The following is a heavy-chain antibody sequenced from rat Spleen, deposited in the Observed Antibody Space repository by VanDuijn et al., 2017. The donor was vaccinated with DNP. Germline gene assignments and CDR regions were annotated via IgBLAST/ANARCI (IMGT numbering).Heavy chain of an antibody. CDR2: IIYDGSST. D-gene: IGHD1-7*01. V-gene: IGHV5S10*01. Sequence: EVQLVESGGGLVQPGNSLKLSCAASGFTFSDYAMAWVRQSPKKGLEWVATIIYDGSSTYYRDSVTGLLTISRDYTRSTLYLQMDSLRSEDTATYYCATSSYFGYDYGFAYWGQGTLVTVSS. J-gene: IGHJ3*01. CDR3: ATSSYFGYDYGFAY. CDR1: GFTFSDYA.